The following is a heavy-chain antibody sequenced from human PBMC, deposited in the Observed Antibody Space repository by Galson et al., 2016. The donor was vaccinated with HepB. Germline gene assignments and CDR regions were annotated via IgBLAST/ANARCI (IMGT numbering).Heavy chain of an antibody. CDR2: IYYSGST. CDR3: ATGVEYYDSSGSH. J-gene: IGHJ4*02. D-gene: IGHD3-22*01. V-gene: IGHV4-59*01. CDR1: GGSLRSTNY. Sequence: SETLSLTCAVSGGSLRSTNYWSWIRQPPGKGLEYIGYIYYSGSTYYKSSLKSRVTLSIDTSRNQFSLKLKSVTAADTAVYYGATGVEYYDSSGSHWGQGTLVIVSS.